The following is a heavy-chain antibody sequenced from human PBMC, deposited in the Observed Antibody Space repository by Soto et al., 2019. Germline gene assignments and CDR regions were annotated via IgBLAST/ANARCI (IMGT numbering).Heavy chain of an antibody. CDR1: GFTFSSYA. J-gene: IGHJ4*02. D-gene: IGHD1-26*01. Sequence: PGGSLRLSCAASGFTFSSYAMSWVRQALGKGLEWVSAISGSGGSTYYADSVKGRFTISRDNSKNTLYLQMNSLRAEDTAVYYCAKDLESYYVEGPHGYWGQGTLVTVSS. CDR2: ISGSGGST. V-gene: IGHV3-23*01. CDR3: AKDLESYYVEGPHGY.